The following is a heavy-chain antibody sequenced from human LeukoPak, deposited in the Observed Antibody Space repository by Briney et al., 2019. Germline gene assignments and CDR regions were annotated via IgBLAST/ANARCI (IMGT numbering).Heavy chain of an antibody. V-gene: IGHV4-59*08. CDR2: VYYTGST. Sequence: LETLSLTCSVSGGSVSNYYWSWIRQPPGKGLEWIGYVYYTGSTNYNPSLKSRVTMLEDKSKNQFSLRLYSVTVADTAVYYCARHFAYGSSSYFDYWGQGSLVTVSS. J-gene: IGHJ4*02. D-gene: IGHD6-6*01. CDR3: ARHFAYGSSSYFDY. CDR1: GGSVSNYY.